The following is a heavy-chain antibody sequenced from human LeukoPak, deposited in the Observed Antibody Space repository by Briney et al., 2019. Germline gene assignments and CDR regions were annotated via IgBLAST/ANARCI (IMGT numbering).Heavy chain of an antibody. Sequence: GASVKVSCKASGCTSTNFAVQWMRQARGQRLEWIGWIIVGSGATKCAQDFQERVTITRDLSTSTLYMELRSLTSEDTAVYYCAADLSNPRMGASYLDSWGQGTLVTVSS. V-gene: IGHV1-58*01. CDR2: IIVGSGAT. CDR3: AADLSNPRMGASYLDS. CDR1: GCTSTNFA. J-gene: IGHJ4*02. D-gene: IGHD3-16*01.